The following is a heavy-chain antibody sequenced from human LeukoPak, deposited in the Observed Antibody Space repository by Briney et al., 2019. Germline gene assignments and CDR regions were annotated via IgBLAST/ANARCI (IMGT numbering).Heavy chain of an antibody. V-gene: IGHV3-43D*03. J-gene: IGHJ6*03. D-gene: IGHD2/OR15-2a*01. CDR1: GFTFDDYA. CDR2: ITWDGGST. CDR3: AKDRAARGRGNYFYMDV. Sequence: GGSLRLSCAASGFTFDDYAMHWARQASGKGLEWVSHITWDGGSTHYADSVEGRFTISRDNRENSLYLQMNSLRSEDTALYYCAKDRAARGRGNYFYMDVWGKGTTVIISS.